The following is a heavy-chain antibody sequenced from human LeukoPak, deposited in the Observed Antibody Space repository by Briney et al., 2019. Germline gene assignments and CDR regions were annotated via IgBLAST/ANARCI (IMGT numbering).Heavy chain of an antibody. CDR2: IYYSGST. J-gene: IGHJ4*02. D-gene: IGHD2-2*01. Sequence: SETLSLTCTVSGGSISSSSYYWGWIRQPPGKGLEWIGSIYYSGSTYYNPSLKSRVTISVDTSKNQFSLKLSSVTAADTAVYYCARRSSTSCYLGYWGQGTLVTVSS. CDR1: GGSISSSSYY. V-gene: IGHV4-39*01. CDR3: ARRSSTSCYLGY.